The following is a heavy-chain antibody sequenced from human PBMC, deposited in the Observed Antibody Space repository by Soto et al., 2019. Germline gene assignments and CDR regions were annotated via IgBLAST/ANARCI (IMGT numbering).Heavy chain of an antibody. D-gene: IGHD6-19*01. V-gene: IGHV1-69*01. Sequence: QVQLVQSGAEVKKPGSSVKVSCKASGCTFSSYAISWVRQAPGQGLEWMGGIIPIFGTANDAQKFPGRVKITADESTSTAYIELSSLRSEDTAVYYGASGGAVAGWYFDLCGSGTLVPVSS. CDR2: IIPIFGTA. CDR1: GCTFSSYA. CDR3: ASGGAVAGWYFDL. J-gene: IGHJ2*01.